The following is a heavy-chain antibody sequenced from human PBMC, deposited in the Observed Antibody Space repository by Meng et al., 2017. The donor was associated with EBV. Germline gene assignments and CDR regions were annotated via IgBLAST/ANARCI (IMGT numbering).Heavy chain of an antibody. CDR1: GGSVNNESYY. D-gene: IGHD4-11*01. Sequence: QVQLQESGPGPVKPPETLSLTCTVSGGSVNNESYYWGWIRQPPGKGLEYIGYIYYTGSTNYNSSLKSRVTISLDKSKNQFSLKLTSLTAADTAIYYCARGDYTNYPRWFDPWGQGTLVTVSS. CDR2: IYYTGST. V-gene: IGHV4-61*01. CDR3: ARGDYTNYPRWFDP. J-gene: IGHJ5*02.